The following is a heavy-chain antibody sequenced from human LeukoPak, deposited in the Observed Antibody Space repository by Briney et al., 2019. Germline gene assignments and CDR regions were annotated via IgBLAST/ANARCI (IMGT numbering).Heavy chain of an antibody. D-gene: IGHD5-12*01. CDR1: GFSFSSYT. CDR2: ISGGGDTT. J-gene: IGHJ4*02. CDR3: ARTSHYVDIAATIPYGIYYFDY. V-gene: IGHV3-23*01. Sequence: PGGSLRLSCSASGFSFSSYTMTWVRQAPGKGPEWVSIISGGGDTTFYTDSVKGRFTISRDNSKNTLYLQMSSLRVEDTAVYYCARTSHYVDIAATIPYGIYYFDYWGQGTLVTVSS.